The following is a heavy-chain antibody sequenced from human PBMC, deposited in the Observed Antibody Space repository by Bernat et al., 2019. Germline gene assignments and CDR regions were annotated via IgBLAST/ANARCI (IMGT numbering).Heavy chain of an antibody. CDR1: GFTFSTYP. J-gene: IGHJ4*02. D-gene: IGHD6-13*01. V-gene: IGHV3-64D*06. CDR3: VKDSGIAAAYFDY. Sequence: EVQLVESGGGLVQPGGSLRLSCAASGFTFSTYPMHWARQAPGEGLEYVSSISSNGGSTYYADSVKGRFTISRDNSKNTLYLQMSSLRAEDTAVYYCVKDSGIAAAYFDYWGQGTLVTVSS. CDR2: ISSNGGST.